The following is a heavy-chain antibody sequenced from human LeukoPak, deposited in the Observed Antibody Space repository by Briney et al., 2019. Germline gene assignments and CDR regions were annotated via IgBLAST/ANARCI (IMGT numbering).Heavy chain of an antibody. CDR3: AKDKDLWKSTAISDFDY. CDR1: GFTFSTYG. D-gene: IGHD3-3*01. Sequence: PGGSLRLSCAASGFTFSTYGMHWVRQAPGKGLEWVAFIRYDGTNKYYADSVKGRFTISRDNSKNTLYLQMNSLRGEDTAVCFCAKDKDLWKSTAISDFDYWGQGTLVTVSS. J-gene: IGHJ4*02. CDR2: IRYDGTNK. V-gene: IGHV3-30*02.